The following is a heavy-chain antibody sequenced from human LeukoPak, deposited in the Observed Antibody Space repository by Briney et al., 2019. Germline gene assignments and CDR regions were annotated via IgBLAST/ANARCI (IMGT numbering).Heavy chain of an antibody. CDR2: VNPNTGTT. J-gene: IGHJ4*02. CDR1: GYTFNDYY. V-gene: IGHV1-2*02. Sequence: ASVKVSCKASGYTFNDYYIHWVRQAPGQGLERMGWVNPNTGTTNYAQKFQGRVTLTRDTSISTAYMELSSLTSDDTAVYYCARQSYGSSYYFDYWGQGTLVTVSS. CDR3: ARQSYGSSYYFDY. D-gene: IGHD6-6*01.